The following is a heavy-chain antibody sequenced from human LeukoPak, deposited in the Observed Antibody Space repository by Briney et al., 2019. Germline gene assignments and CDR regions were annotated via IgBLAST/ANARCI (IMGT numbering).Heavy chain of an antibody. J-gene: IGHJ4*02. D-gene: IGHD3-10*01. CDR1: GYTFTNYY. Sequence: ASVKVSCKASGYTFTNYYMHWVRQAPGQGLEWMGIINPSGGSTSYAQKFQRRVTMTRDTSTSTVYMELSSLRSEDTAVYYCARDHEYYYGSGSYYPGGCDYWGQGTLVTVSS. V-gene: IGHV1-46*01. CDR2: INPSGGST. CDR3: ARDHEYYYGSGSYYPGGCDY.